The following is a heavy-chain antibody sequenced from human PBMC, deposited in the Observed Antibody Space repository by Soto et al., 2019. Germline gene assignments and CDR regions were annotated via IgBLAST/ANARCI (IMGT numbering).Heavy chain of an antibody. V-gene: IGHV4-34*01. Sequence: ASETLSLTCAVYGASFSGYFCSWIRQPPGKGLEWIGEINHSGITKYNPSLKSRVTISGDTSRDQFSLKLGSVTAADTAVYYCARAPRWLRLHFDYWGQGTLVTVSS. J-gene: IGHJ4*02. CDR2: INHSGIT. D-gene: IGHD5-12*01. CDR3: ARAPRWLRLHFDY. CDR1: GASFSGYF.